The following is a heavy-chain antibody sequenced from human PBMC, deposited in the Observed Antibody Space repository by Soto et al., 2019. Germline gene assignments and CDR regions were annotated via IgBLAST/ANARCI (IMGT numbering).Heavy chain of an antibody. D-gene: IGHD3-10*01. CDR2: ISYDGSNK. CDR1: GFTFSSYG. CDR3: AIGLDQLWFGELFGY. V-gene: IGHV3-30*03. Sequence: QVQLVESGGGVVQPGRSLRLSCAAAGFTFSSYGMHWVRQAPGKGLEWVAVISYDGSNKYYADSVKGRFTISRDNSKNTLYLQMNSLRAEDTAVYYCAIGLDQLWFGELFGYWGQGTLVTVSS. J-gene: IGHJ4*02.